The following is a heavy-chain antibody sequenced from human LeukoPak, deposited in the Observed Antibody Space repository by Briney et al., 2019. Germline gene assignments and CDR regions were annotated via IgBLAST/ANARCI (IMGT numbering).Heavy chain of an antibody. D-gene: IGHD6-19*01. CDR1: GLTFSSND. Sequence: PGGSLRLSCAASGLTFSSNDMHWVCQATGKGLEWVSAIGTAGDTYYPGSVKGRFTISRENAKNSLYLQMNSLRAGDTAVYYCARRCRSYSSGWYYDYWGQGTLVTVSS. CDR3: ARRCRSYSSGWYYDY. CDR2: IGTAGDT. J-gene: IGHJ4*02. V-gene: IGHV3-13*01.